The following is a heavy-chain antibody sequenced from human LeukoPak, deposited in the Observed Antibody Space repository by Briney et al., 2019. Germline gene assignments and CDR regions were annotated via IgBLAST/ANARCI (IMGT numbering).Heavy chain of an antibody. CDR1: GYTFTSYG. J-gene: IGHJ4*02. Sequence: ASVKVSCKASGYTFTSYGISWVRQAPGQGLEWMGWISAYNGNTNYAQKLQGRVSMTTDTSTSTAYMELRSLRSDDTAVYYCAREGRGYSYGYVDYWGQGTLVTVSS. CDR2: ISAYNGNT. CDR3: AREGRGYSYGYVDY. V-gene: IGHV1-18*01. D-gene: IGHD5-18*01.